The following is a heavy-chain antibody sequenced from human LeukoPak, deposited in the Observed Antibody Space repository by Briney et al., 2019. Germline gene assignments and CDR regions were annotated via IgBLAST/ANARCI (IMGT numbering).Heavy chain of an antibody. CDR1: GFTVSNNY. D-gene: IGHD2-21*02. V-gene: IGHV3-66*01. CDR2: IYSGGST. Sequence: GGSLRLSCAASGFTVSNNYMSWVRQAPGKGLEWVSVIYSGGSTYYADSVKGRFTISRDNSKNTLYLQMNSLRAEDTAVYYCAREDLLGLRYYAFHIWGQGTMVTVSS. J-gene: IGHJ3*02. CDR3: AREDLLGLRYYAFHI.